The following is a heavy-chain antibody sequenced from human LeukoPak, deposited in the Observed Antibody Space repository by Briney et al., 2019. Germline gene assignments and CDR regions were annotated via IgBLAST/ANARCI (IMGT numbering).Heavy chain of an antibody. J-gene: IGHJ4*02. CDR1: GYSFTSYW. CDR3: ARLLRNIAAAVNYFDS. CDR2: IYPGDSDT. V-gene: IGHV5-51*01. Sequence: GESLKISCKGSGYSFTSYWIGWVRQMPGKGLEWMGIIYPGDSDTRYSPSFQGQVTISADKSISTAYLQWSSLKASDTAMYSRARLLRNIAAAVNYFDSGGQGTRATVPS. D-gene: IGHD6-13*01.